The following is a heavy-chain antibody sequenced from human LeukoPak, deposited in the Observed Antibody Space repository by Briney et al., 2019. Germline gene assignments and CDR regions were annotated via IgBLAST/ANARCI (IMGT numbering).Heavy chain of an antibody. Sequence: SVKVSCKASGGTFSSYAISWVRQAPGQGLEWMGGIIPIFGTANYAQKLQGRVTITADESTSTAYMELSSLRSEDTAVYYCAREGGDYCSSTSCYYFDYWGQGTLVTVSS. CDR2: IIPIFGTA. D-gene: IGHD2-2*01. V-gene: IGHV1-69*13. J-gene: IGHJ4*02. CDR1: GGTFSSYA. CDR3: AREGGDYCSSTSCYYFDY.